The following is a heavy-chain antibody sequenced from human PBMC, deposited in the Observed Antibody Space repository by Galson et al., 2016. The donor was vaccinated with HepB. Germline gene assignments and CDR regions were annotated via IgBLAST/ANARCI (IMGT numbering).Heavy chain of an antibody. V-gene: IGHV3-66*01. J-gene: IGHJ3*02. CDR2: LYIGGHR. D-gene: IGHD3-10*01. CDR3: ATEGGDSDYLGSDNPGGAFDI. CDR1: GFAVANKF. Sequence: SLRLSCAASGFAVANKFVRWVRQAPGTGLEWVSNLYIGGHRRYADSVKGRFSISRDNSENTVYLQMTSLRVEDTALYYCATEGGDSDYLGSDNPGGAFDIWGHGTMVTVSS.